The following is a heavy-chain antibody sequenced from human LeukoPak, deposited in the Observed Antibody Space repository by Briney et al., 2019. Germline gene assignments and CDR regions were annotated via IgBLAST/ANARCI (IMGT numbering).Heavy chain of an antibody. CDR3: ARSSSITIFGVVINAQGFDY. V-gene: IGHV4-59*01. D-gene: IGHD3-3*01. CDR2: IYYSGST. J-gene: IGHJ4*02. CDR1: GGSISSYY. Sequence: SETLSLTCTVSGGSISSYYWGWIRQPPGKGLEWIGYIYYSGSTNYNPSLKSRVTISVDTSKNQFSLKLSSVTAADTAVYYCARSSSITIFGVVINAQGFDYWGQGTLVTVSS.